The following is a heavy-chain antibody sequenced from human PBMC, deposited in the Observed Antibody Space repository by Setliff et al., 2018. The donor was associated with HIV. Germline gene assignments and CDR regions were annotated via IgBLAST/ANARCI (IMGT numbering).Heavy chain of an antibody. V-gene: IGHV4-59*12. CDR1: GGSISSYC. CDR2: IYYSGST. Sequence: PSETLSLTCTVSGGSISSYCWSWIRQPPGKGLEWIGYIYYSGSTNYNPSLKSRVTISVDTSKNQFSLKLSSVTAADTAVYYCARVVGTRAVDYWGQGTLVTVSS. CDR3: ARVVGTRAVDY. J-gene: IGHJ4*02. D-gene: IGHD2-21*02.